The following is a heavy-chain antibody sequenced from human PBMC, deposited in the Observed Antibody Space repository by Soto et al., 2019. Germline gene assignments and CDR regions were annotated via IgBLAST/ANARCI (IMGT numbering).Heavy chain of an antibody. Sequence: ASVKVSCKTSGYTFTSYGISWVRQAPGQGLEWMGWISAYNGNTNYAQKLQGRVTMTTDTSTSTAYMELRSLRSDDTAVYYCAGRDIAARLRAFDIWGQGTMVTVSS. D-gene: IGHD6-13*01. CDR1: GYTFTSYG. CDR2: ISAYNGNT. V-gene: IGHV1-18*01. CDR3: AGRDIAARLRAFDI. J-gene: IGHJ3*02.